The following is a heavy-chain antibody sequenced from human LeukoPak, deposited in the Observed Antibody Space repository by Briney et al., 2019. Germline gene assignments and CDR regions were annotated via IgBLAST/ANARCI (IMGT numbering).Heavy chain of an antibody. V-gene: IGHV4-59*01. D-gene: IGHD3-22*01. CDR3: ARDYYDNSGHSFDY. Sequence: SETLSLTCTVSGGSISSYYWSWIRQPPGKGLEWIGYIYYSGSTNYNPSLKSRVTISVDTSKNQFSLKLSSVTAADTAVYYCARDYYDNSGHSFDYWGQGTLVTVSS. CDR1: GGSISSYY. J-gene: IGHJ4*02. CDR2: IYYSGST.